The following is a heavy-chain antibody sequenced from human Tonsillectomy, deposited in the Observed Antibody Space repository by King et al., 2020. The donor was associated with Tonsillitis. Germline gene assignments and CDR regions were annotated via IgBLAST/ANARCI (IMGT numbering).Heavy chain of an antibody. CDR3: ARDSVTSXGFXEXAXXDFDX. J-gene: IGHJ4*02. D-gene: IGHD3-3*01. CDR1: GYTFTSYG. V-gene: IGHV1-18*01. Sequence: QLVQSGAEVKKPGASVKVSCKASGYTFTSYGISWVRQAPGQGLEWMGWISAYNGNTNYAQKLQGRVTMTTDTSTRTAYMELRSLRSDDTAVYYCARDSVTSXGFXEXAXXDFDXWGQGXLVTVSS. CDR2: ISAYNGNT.